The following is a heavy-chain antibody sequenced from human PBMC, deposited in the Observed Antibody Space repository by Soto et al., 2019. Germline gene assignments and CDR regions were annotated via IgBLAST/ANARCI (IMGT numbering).Heavy chain of an antibody. CDR2: IDPSDSQT. J-gene: IGHJ4*02. CDR3: ARQIYDADTGPNFQYYFDS. V-gene: IGHV5-10-1*01. Sequence: GESLKISCQGSGYSFAGYWITWVRQKPGKGLEWMGRIDPSDSQTYYSPSFRGHVTISVTKSITTVFLQWSSLRASDTAMYYCARQIYDADTGPNFQYYFDSWGQGTPVTVSS. CDR1: GYSFAGYW. D-gene: IGHD5-18*01.